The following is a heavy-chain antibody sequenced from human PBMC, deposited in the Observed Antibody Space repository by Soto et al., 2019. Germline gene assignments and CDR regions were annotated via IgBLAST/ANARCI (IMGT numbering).Heavy chain of an antibody. CDR1: GFTFSSYA. J-gene: IGHJ6*02. Sequence: EVQLLESGGGLVQPGGSLRLSCAASGFTFSSYAMSWVRQAPGKGLEWVSVISGSGDSTYYADSVRGRFTISRDNSKNTLYLQMNSLRAEDTAVYYCAKDRDGAAAGPTKFYCMDVWGQGTTVTVSS. V-gene: IGHV3-23*01. D-gene: IGHD6-13*01. CDR3: AKDRDGAAAGPTKFYCMDV. CDR2: ISGSGDST.